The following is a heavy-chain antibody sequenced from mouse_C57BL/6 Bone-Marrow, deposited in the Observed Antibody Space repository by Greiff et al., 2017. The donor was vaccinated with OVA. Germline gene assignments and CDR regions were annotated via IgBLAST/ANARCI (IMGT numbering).Heavy chain of an antibody. CDR3: ASYDGYDGGYFDV. Sequence: VKLMESGAELVRPGTSVKVSCKASGYAFTNYLIEWVKQRPGQGLEWIGVINPGSGGTNYNEKFKGKATLTADKSSSTAYMQLSSLTSEDSAVYFCASYDGYDGGYFDVWGTGTTVTVSS. CDR1: GYAFTNYL. CDR2: INPGSGGT. V-gene: IGHV1-54*01. J-gene: IGHJ1*03. D-gene: IGHD2-2*01.